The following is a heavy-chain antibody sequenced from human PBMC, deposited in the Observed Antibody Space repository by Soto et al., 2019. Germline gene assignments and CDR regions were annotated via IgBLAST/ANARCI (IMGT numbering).Heavy chain of an antibody. CDR3: ATSTARAFDY. CDR2: ISGSGGST. V-gene: IGHV3-23*01. D-gene: IGHD4-17*01. J-gene: IGHJ4*02. CDR1: GGTLSGYA. Sequence: AESLTLTCAASGGTLSGYAMSWIRQAPGKGLEWVSAISGSGGSTYYVASVKGRFTISRDNSKNTLYLQMNSLRAEDTAVYYCATSTARAFDYWGQGTLVTVSS.